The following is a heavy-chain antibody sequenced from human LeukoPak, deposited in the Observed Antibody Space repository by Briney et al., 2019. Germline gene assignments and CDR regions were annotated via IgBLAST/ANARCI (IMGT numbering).Heavy chain of an antibody. V-gene: IGHV4-30-4*01. CDR1: GGSISSGDHY. D-gene: IGHD3-10*01. J-gene: IGHJ6*04. CDR3: ARDTRRVRGIAGYYYGMDV. CDR2: IYYSGST. Sequence: SQTLSLTCTVSGGSISSGDHYWSWIRQPPGKGLEWIGYIYYSGSTYYNPSLKSRVTISVDTSKNQFSLKLSSVTAADTAVYYCARDTRRVRGIAGYYYGMDVWGKGTTVTVSS.